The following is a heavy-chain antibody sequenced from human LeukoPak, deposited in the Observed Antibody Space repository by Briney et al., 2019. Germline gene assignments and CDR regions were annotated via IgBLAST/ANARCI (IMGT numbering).Heavy chain of an antibody. J-gene: IGHJ4*02. V-gene: IGHV5-51*01. CDR2: IYPGDSDT. CDR1: GYKFTTYW. CDR3: ARHSSYGSGSRQGY. D-gene: IGHD3-10*01. Sequence: GESLKISCDPSGYKFTTYWISWVRQMPGKGLEWVGVIYPGDSDTRYSPSFQGHVTISADKSISTAYLQWSSLKASDTAMYYCARHSSYGSGSRQGYWGQGTLVTVSS.